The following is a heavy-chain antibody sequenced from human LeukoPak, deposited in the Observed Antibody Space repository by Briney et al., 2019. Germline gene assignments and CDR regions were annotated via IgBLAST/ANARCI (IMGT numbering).Heavy chain of an antibody. Sequence: SETLSLTCTVSGGSISSYYWSWIRQPAGKGLEWIGEINHSGSTNYNPSLKSRVTISVDTSKNQFSLKLSSVTAADTAVYYCARHEIANYDYVWGSYRYTNYFDYWGQGTLVTVSS. V-gene: IGHV4-34*01. CDR2: INHSGST. CDR1: GGSISSYY. CDR3: ARHEIANYDYVWGSYRYTNYFDY. D-gene: IGHD3-16*02. J-gene: IGHJ4*02.